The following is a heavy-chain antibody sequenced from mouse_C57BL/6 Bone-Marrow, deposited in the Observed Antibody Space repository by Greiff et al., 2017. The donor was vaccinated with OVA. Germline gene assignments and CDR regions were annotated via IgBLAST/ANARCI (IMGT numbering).Heavy chain of an antibody. CDR3: ARRDDYGY. J-gene: IGHJ2*01. CDR2: IDPSDSYT. D-gene: IGHD2-4*01. Sequence: QVQLQQPGAELVRPGTSVKLSCKASGCTFTSYWMHWVKQRPGQGLEWIGVIDPSDSYTNYNQKFKGKATLTVDTSSSTAYMQLSSLTSEDSAVYYCARRDDYGYWGQGTTLTVSS. CDR1: GCTFTSYW. V-gene: IGHV1-59*01.